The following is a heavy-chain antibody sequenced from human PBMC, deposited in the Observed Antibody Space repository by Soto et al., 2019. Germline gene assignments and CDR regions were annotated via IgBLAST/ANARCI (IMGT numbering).Heavy chain of an antibody. Sequence: EVQLLESGGGLVQPGGSLRLSCAASGFTFSSYAMSWVRQAPGKGLEWVSAISGSGGRTYYADSVKGRFTISRDNSKNTLYLQMNSLRAEDTAVYYCAKVVTYDYIWGSYRYFDYWGQGTLVTVSS. D-gene: IGHD3-16*02. CDR1: GFTFSSYA. CDR2: ISGSGGRT. J-gene: IGHJ4*02. CDR3: AKVVTYDYIWGSYRYFDY. V-gene: IGHV3-23*01.